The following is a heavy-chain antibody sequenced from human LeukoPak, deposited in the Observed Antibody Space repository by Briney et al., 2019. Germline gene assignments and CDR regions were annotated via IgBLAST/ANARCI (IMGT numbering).Heavy chain of an antibody. V-gene: IGHV4-30-4*01. Sequence: SQTLSLTCTVSGGSISRGDYYWSWIRQPPGKGLEWIGYIYYSGSTYYNPSLKSRVTISVDTSKNQFSLKLSSVTAADTAVYYCARAHQVGITDAFDIWGQGTMVTVSS. J-gene: IGHJ3*02. D-gene: IGHD3-16*01. CDR1: GGSISRGDYY. CDR2: IYYSGST. CDR3: ARAHQVGITDAFDI.